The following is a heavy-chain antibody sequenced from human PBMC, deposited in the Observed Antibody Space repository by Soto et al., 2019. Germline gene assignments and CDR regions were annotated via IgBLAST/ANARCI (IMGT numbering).Heavy chain of an antibody. CDR3: ARVNTYYADAFDI. D-gene: IGHD3-10*01. V-gene: IGHV3-74*01. CDR2: INSDGSST. J-gene: IGHJ3*02. Sequence: EVQLVESGGGLVQPGGSLRLSCAASGFTFSSYWMHWVRQAPGKGLVWVSRINSDGSSTSDADSVKGRFTISRDNAKNTLYRQMNILRAEDTAVYYCARVNTYYADAFDIWGQGTMFTVSS. CDR1: GFTFSSYW.